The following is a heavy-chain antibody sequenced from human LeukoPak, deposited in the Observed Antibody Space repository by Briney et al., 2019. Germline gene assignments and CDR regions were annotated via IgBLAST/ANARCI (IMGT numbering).Heavy chain of an antibody. V-gene: IGHV4-4*07. J-gene: IGHJ6*03. CDR3: ARLTWELPPGGLYYNYYIDV. D-gene: IGHD1-26*01. CDR2: INISGST. Sequence: SETLSLTCTVSGGSISSDYWSWIRQPAGKGLEWIGRINISGSTNYNPSLKSRVTMSVDTSKNQFSLKLSSVTAADTAVYYCARLTWELPPGGLYYNYYIDVWDKGATVTVSS. CDR1: GGSISSDY.